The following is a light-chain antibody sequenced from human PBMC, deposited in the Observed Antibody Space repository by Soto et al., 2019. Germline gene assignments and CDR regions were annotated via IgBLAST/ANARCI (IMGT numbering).Light chain of an antibody. CDR2: DAA. CDR1: QDIGNS. Sequence: AIRMTQSPSSLSASTGDRVTLTCRASQDIGNSLAWYQQKPGQAPKLLIYDAATLRTGVPSRFSGGGSGTEFTLTISYLQSEDFTTFYCQQYYTYPRTFGLGTKVDIK. CDR3: QQYYTYPRT. V-gene: IGKV1-8*01. J-gene: IGKJ1*01.